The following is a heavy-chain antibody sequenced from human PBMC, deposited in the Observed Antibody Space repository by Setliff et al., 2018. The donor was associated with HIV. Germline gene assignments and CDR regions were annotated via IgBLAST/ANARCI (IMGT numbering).Heavy chain of an antibody. CDR1: GHSISGYY. V-gene: IGHV4-4*07. CDR2: IHTSGNT. J-gene: IGHJ3*02. D-gene: IGHD5-12*01. Sequence: SETLSLTCSASGHSISGYYWSWIRQPAGRGLEWIGRIHTSGNTNYNPSLRGRVTMSVDMSKNQFSLKLTSVSAADTAVHYCARDRIEFVAEDPHDVFDIWGRGTLVTVSS. CDR3: ARDRIEFVAEDPHDVFDI.